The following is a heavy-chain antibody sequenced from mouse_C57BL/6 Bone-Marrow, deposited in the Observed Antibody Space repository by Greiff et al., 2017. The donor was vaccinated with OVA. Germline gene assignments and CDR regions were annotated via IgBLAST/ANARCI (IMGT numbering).Heavy chain of an antibody. CDR2: IYPGSGNI. Sequence: QVQLQQSGAELVRPGASVKLSCKASGYTFTDYYISWVKQRPGQGLEWIARIYPGSGNIYYNEKFKGKATLTAEKSSSTAYIQLSSLTFDESAGYIGARAERLRDYCDNWGQGTTLTGAS. D-gene: IGHD2-2*01. V-gene: IGHV1-76*01. J-gene: IGHJ2*01. CDR3: ARAERLRDYCDN. CDR1: GYTFTDYY.